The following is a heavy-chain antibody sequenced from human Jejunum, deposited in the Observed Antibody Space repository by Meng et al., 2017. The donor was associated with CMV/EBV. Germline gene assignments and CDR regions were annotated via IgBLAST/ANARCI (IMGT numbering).Heavy chain of an antibody. J-gene: IGHJ4*02. D-gene: IGHD3-9*01. CDR2: IYNNGNT. V-gene: IGHV4-30-4*08. Sequence: QVRLQVSGPCLVKPSQTLSLTCSVSGVFVSGDYSWSWIRQSPGKGLEWIGYIYNNGNTDYNPSLKSRVSISVDTSKNEVSLTLRSVTAADTAVYYCAGLFQYDILTGSWYWGQGTMVTVSS. CDR3: AGLFQYDILTGSWY. CDR1: GVFVSGDYS.